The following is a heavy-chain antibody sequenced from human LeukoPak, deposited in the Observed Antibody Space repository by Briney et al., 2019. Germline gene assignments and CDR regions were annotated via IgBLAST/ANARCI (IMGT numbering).Heavy chain of an antibody. J-gene: IGHJ6*02. CDR1: GFTFSSYS. V-gene: IGHV3-48*01. CDR3: ARETGNYYYYYYGMDV. Sequence: GGSLRLSCAASGFTFSSYSMNWVRQAPGKGLEWVSYISSSSSTIYYADSVKGRFTISRDNAKNSLYLQMNSLRAEDMAVYYCARETGNYYYYYYGMDVWGQGTTVTVSS. CDR2: ISSSSSTI. D-gene: IGHD7-27*01.